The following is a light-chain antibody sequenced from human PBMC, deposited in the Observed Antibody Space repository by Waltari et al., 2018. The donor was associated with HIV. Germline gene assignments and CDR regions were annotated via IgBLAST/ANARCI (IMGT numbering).Light chain of an antibody. Sequence: QSALTQPASVSGSPGQSITISCTGTSSDINAYNYVSWYQQHPGKAPKLMIYDVSNRPSGVSNRFSGSKSGNTASLTISGLQAEDEADYYCSSYTSSSTVVFGGG. CDR3: SSYTSSSTVV. V-gene: IGLV2-14*03. J-gene: IGLJ2*01. CDR2: DVS. CDR1: SSDINAYNY.